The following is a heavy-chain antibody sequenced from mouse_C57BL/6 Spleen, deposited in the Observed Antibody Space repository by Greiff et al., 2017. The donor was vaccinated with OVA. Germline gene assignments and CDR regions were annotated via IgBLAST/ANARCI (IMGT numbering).Heavy chain of an antibody. Sequence: QVQLQQSGAELARPGASVKLSCKASGYTFTSYGISWVKQRTGQGLEWIGEIYPRSGNTYYNEKFKGKATLTADKSSSTAYMELRSLTSEDSAVYFCARSKITTVVSWYFDVWGTGTTVTVSS. CDR3: ARSKITTVVSWYFDV. CDR2: IYPRSGNT. D-gene: IGHD1-1*01. J-gene: IGHJ1*03. V-gene: IGHV1-81*01. CDR1: GYTFTSYG.